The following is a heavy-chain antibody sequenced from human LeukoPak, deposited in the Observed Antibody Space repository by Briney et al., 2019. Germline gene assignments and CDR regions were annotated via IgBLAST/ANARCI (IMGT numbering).Heavy chain of an antibody. J-gene: IGHJ4*02. V-gene: IGHV4-59*01. CDR2: IYYSGST. D-gene: IGHD3-10*01. CDR1: GGSISSYY. Sequence: SETLSLTCTVSGGSISSYYWSWIRQPPGKGLEWIGYIYYSGSTNYNPSLESRVTISVDTSKNQFSLKLSSVTAADTAVYYCARYGPRGYFDYWGQGTLVTVSS. CDR3: ARYGPRGYFDY.